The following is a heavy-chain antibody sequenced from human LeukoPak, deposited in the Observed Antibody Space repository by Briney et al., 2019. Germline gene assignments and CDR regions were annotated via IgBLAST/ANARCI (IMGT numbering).Heavy chain of an antibody. J-gene: IGHJ5*02. V-gene: IGHV1-2*02. Sequence: ASVKVSCKASGYTFTGYYMHWVRQAPGQGLEWMGWINPNSGGTNYAQKFQGRVTMTRDTSISTAYMELSRLRSDDTAVYYCARELLRFKNWFDPWGRGTLVTVSS. CDR2: INPNSGGT. CDR1: GYTFTGYY. CDR3: ARELLRFKNWFDP. D-gene: IGHD2-15*01.